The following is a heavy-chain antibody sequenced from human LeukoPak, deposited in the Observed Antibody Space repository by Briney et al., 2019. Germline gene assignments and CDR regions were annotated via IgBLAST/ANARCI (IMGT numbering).Heavy chain of an antibody. CDR3: GRQGDYLRVFDY. D-gene: IGHD4-17*01. CDR2: IYYSGST. Sequence: SQTLSLTSTVSGGSISSGGYYWSWIRQHPGKDLEWIGYIYYSGSTYYNPSLKSRVTISVETSKNQFSLKLSSVTAADTAVYYCGRQGDYLRVFDYWAQETLVTVSS. CDR1: GGSISSGGYY. V-gene: IGHV4-31*03. J-gene: IGHJ4*02.